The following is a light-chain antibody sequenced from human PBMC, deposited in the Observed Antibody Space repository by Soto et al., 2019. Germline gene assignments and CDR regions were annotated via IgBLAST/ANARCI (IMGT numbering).Light chain of an antibody. J-gene: IGKJ3*01. V-gene: IGKV1-39*01. Sequence: DIQMTQSPSSLYSFVGDTVTINCRATDSMARYLNWYQQKPGQATRVLITAASTLESGVPSRFSGSGSGTDFTLTINNLQPEDFANYYCQRTYNAPFTVGPGTKVSIK. CDR2: AAS. CDR3: QRTYNAPFT. CDR1: DSMARY.